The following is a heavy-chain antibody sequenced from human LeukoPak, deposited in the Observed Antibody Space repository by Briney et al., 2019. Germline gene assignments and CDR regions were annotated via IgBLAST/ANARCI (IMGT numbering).Heavy chain of an antibody. Sequence: PGGSLRLSCVASGLAFSSYSMHWVRQAPGKGLEWVGVISYDGSDEYYTDSVKGRFTISRDNSKNTVYLQMNSLRADDTAVYYCAKGFTVVIDPFDYWGQGTLVTVSS. CDR2: ISYDGSDE. J-gene: IGHJ4*02. CDR3: AKGFTVVIDPFDY. D-gene: IGHD4-23*01. CDR1: GLAFSSYS. V-gene: IGHV3-30*04.